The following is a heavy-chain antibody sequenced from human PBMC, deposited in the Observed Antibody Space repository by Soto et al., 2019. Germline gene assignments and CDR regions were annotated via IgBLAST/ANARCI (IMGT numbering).Heavy chain of an antibody. Sequence: QVQLVQSGAEVKNPGASVKVSCKASGYTFTRYGIGWARQAPGQGLEWMGWINTYNGNTNYAQNVQGRVTLTTDTSTNTASIGLRSLRSNDTAIYYCAMVDVYVTPSPQDVWGQGTTVIVSS. CDR3: AMVDVYVTPSPQDV. CDR2: INTYNGNT. J-gene: IGHJ6*02. CDR1: GYTFTRYG. D-gene: IGHD3-16*01. V-gene: IGHV1-18*01.